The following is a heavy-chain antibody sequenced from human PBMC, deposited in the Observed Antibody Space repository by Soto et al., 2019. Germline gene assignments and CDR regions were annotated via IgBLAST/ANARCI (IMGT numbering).Heavy chain of an antibody. CDR3: ARSFYP. V-gene: IGHV4-59*01. CDR2: IFYNGGT. CDR1: GGSISHYH. J-gene: IGHJ5*02. Sequence: QLQLQESGPGLVKPSETLSLTCTVSGGSISHYHWNWIRQAPGKGMEWIGYIFYNGGTYDNPSLTSRVTISVDMSKNRLSLTLTSVTAADTAVYYCARSFYPWGQGTLVTVSS.